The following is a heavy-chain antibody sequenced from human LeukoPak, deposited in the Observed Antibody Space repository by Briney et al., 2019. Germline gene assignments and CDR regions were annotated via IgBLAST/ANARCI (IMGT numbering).Heavy chain of an antibody. CDR2: IYHSGST. D-gene: IGHD3-10*01. J-gene: IGHJ3*02. V-gene: IGHV4-38-2*02. Sequence: SETLSLTCTVSGYSISSGYYWGWIRQPPGKGLEWIGSIYHSGSTYYNPSLKSRVTISVDTSKNQFSLKLSSVTAADTAVYCCAQWFGNPPGAFDIWGQGTMVTVSS. CDR3: AQWFGNPPGAFDI. CDR1: GYSISSGYY.